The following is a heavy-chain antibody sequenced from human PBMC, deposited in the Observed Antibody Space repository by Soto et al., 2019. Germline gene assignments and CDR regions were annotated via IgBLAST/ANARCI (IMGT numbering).Heavy chain of an antibody. CDR2: IYYRRST. Sequence: TLSLTCTVSGFSISSGGYYWSWIGPHQGKGLECIGYIYYRRSTIYTPHLKCRVTTSVDTSKNQSPLKLSSVTAADTAVYYCAREFHFQKVMVPGVWWFDPWGQGTLVTVSS. V-gene: IGHV4-31*03. J-gene: IGHJ5*02. D-gene: IGHD3-10*01. CDR3: AREFHFQKVMVPGVWWFDP. CDR1: GFSISSGGYY.